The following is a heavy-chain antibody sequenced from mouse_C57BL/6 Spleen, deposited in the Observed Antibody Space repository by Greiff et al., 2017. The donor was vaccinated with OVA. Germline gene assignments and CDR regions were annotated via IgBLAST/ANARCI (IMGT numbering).Heavy chain of an antibody. J-gene: IGHJ1*03. CDR2: IHPNSGST. CDR3: ASGLSDYGSSPNWYFDV. CDR1: GYTFTSYW. V-gene: IGHV1-64*01. D-gene: IGHD1-1*01. Sequence: VKLVESGAELVKPGASVKLSCKASGYTFTSYWMHWVKQRPGQGLEWIGMIHPNSGSTNYNEKFKSKATLTVDKSSSTAYMQLSSLTSEDSAVYYCASGLSDYGSSPNWYFDVWGTGTTVTVSS.